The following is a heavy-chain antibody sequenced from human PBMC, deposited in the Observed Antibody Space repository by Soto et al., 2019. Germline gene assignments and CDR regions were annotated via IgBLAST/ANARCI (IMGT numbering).Heavy chain of an antibody. V-gene: IGHV2-26*01. Sequence: QVTLKESGPVLVKPTETLTLTCTVSGFSLSNARMGVSWIRQPPGKALEWLAHIFSNDEKSYITSLKSRLTVSTDTSKSQVVLTMTNMDPVDTSTYYCARIFGVAYYYYYYMDVWGKGTTVTVSS. CDR3: ARIFGVAYYYYYYMDV. CDR1: GFSLSNARMG. CDR2: IFSNDEK. J-gene: IGHJ6*03. D-gene: IGHD3-3*01.